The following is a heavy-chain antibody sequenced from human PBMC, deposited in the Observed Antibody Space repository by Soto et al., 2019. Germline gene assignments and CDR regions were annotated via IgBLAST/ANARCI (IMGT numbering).Heavy chain of an antibody. J-gene: IGHJ2*01. CDR1: GGSISSGGYY. Sequence: QVQLQESGPGLVKPSQTLSLTCTVSGGSISSGGYYWSWIRQHPGKGLEWIGYIYYSGSTYYNPSLKSRVTISVDTSKNPFSLKLSSVTAADTAVYYCARDHYYDSSGPPWYFDLWGRGTLVTVSS. D-gene: IGHD3-22*01. V-gene: IGHV4-31*03. CDR3: ARDHYYDSSGPPWYFDL. CDR2: IYYSGST.